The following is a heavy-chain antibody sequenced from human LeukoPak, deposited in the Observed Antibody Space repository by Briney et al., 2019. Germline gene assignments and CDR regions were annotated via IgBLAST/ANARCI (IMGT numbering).Heavy chain of an antibody. CDR1: GFTFSSYS. Sequence: GGSLRLSCAASGFTFSSYSMNWVRQAPGKGLEWVSYISSSSSTIYYADSVKGRFTISRDNAKNSLYLQMNSLRAEDTAVYYCARRETYDFWSGYSFWGQGTLVTVSS. CDR2: ISSSSSTI. J-gene: IGHJ4*02. D-gene: IGHD3-3*01. V-gene: IGHV3-48*01. CDR3: ARRETYDFWSGYSF.